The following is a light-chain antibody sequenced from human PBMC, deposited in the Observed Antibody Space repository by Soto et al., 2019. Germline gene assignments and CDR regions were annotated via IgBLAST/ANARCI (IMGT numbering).Light chain of an antibody. Sequence: DIQVTQSPSTLSASVGDRVAITCRASQSITNRLAWYQLKPGKAPKVLIYDALNLESGVPSRFSGSGYGTEFTLTIRSLQPDDFATYCCQHYGGMWTFGQGTKVEMK. V-gene: IGKV1-5*01. CDR3: QHYGGMWT. CDR2: DAL. J-gene: IGKJ1*01. CDR1: QSITNR.